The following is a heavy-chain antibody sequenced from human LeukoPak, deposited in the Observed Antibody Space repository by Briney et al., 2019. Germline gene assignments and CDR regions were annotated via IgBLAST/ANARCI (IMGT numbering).Heavy chain of an antibody. Sequence: GSLRLSCAASGFTFSSYAMSWVRQAPGKGLEWVSAISGSGGSTYYADSVKGRFTISRDNSKNTLYLQMNSLRAEDTAVYYCAKVATMIVVVLDAFDIWGQGTMVTVSS. CDR3: AKVATMIVVVLDAFDI. J-gene: IGHJ3*02. D-gene: IGHD3-22*01. CDR2: ISGSGGST. CDR1: GFTFSSYA. V-gene: IGHV3-23*01.